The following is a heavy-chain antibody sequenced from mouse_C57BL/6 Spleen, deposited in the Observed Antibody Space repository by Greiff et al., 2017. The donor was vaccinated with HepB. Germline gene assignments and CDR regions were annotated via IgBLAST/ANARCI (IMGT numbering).Heavy chain of an antibody. Sequence: EVQRVESGGGLVKPGGSLKLSCAASGFTFSSYAMSWVRQTPEKRLEWVATISDGGSYTYYPDNVKGRFTISRDNAKNNLYLQMSHLKSEDTAMDYCARVDGYDDYWGQGTTLTVSS. CDR1: GFTFSSYA. J-gene: IGHJ2*01. CDR2: ISDGGSYT. CDR3: ARVDGYDDY. V-gene: IGHV5-4*01. D-gene: IGHD2-2*01.